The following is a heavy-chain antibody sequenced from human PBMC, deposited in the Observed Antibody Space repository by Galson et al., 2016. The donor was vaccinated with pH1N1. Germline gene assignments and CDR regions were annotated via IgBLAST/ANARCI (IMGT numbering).Heavy chain of an antibody. CDR2: VYNSGST. V-gene: IGHV4-59*01. CDR3: SRGGQGVAFDI. J-gene: IGHJ3*02. CDR1: GGPLSSYY. Sequence: LTCTVSGGPLSSYYWSWIRQPPGKGLEWVGYVYNSGSTNYNPSLRSRVTISLHTSNNQFSLKVFSVTAADTAVYYCSRGGQGVAFDIWGQGTMVTVSS. D-gene: IGHD3-16*01.